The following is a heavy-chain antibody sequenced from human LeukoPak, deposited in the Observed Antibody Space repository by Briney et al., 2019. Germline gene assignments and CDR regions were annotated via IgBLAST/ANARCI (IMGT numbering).Heavy chain of an antibody. D-gene: IGHD6-13*01. Sequence: GGSLRLSCAASGFTFSSYGMHWVRQAPGKGLEGVAVISYDGSNKYYADSVKGRFTISRDNSKNTLYLQMNSLRAEDTAVYYCAKDRSGGIAAAGRGFDYWGQGTLVTVSS. CDR2: ISYDGSNK. CDR1: GFTFSSYG. V-gene: IGHV3-30*18. CDR3: AKDRSGGIAAAGRGFDY. J-gene: IGHJ4*02.